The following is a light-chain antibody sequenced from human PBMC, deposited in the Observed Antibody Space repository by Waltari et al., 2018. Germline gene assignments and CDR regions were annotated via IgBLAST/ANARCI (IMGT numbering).Light chain of an antibody. CDR2: EVN. V-gene: IGLV2-23*02. J-gene: IGLJ2*01. Sequence: GPPTTIPCTGTHNAIGSYNLVSWYQQHPGKAPRVIIFEVNKRPSGVSNRFSGSKSGNTASLTVSGLHPEDEADYYCCSYAGTPRVVFGGGTKLTVL. CDR3: CSYAGTPRVV. CDR1: HNAIGSYNL.